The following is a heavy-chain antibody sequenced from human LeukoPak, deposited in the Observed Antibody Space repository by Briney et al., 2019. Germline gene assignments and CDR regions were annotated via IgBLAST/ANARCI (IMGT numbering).Heavy chain of an antibody. CDR2: INPNSGGT. J-gene: IGHJ5*02. CDR3: ARSLYDILTGSWFDP. CDR1: GYTFTSYD. D-gene: IGHD3-9*01. Sequence: ASVKVSCKASGYTFTSYDINWVRQATGQGLEWMGWINPNSGGTNYAQKFQGRVTMTRDTSISTAYMELSRLRSDDTAVYYCARSLYDILTGSWFDPWGQGTLVTVSS. V-gene: IGHV1-2*02.